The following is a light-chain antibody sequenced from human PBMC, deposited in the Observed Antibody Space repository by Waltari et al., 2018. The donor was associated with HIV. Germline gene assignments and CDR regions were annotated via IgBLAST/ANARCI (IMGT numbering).Light chain of an antibody. J-gene: IGKJ1*01. CDR2: KAY. CDR3: QHYNGYSQT. V-gene: IGKV1-5*03. Sequence: DIKMTQSPSTLAAAVGDRVTITCRASQSISSWLAWYQQKPGKGPTVLIYKAYSLESGVPSSFSGSGSGTEFTLTLSSQQADDFATYYCQHYNGYSQTFGQGPTVEI. CDR1: QSISSW.